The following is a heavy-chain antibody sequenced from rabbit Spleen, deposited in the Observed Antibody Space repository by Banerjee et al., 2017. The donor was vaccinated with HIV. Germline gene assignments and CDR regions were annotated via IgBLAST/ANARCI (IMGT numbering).Heavy chain of an antibody. J-gene: IGHJ6*01. CDR3: ARDTGSSFSSYGMDL. V-gene: IGHV1S40*01. CDR1: GFSFSSSYY. D-gene: IGHD8-1*01. Sequence: QSLEESGGDLVKPGASLTLTCTASGFSFSSSYYMCWVRQAPGKGLEWIACMDTGSSGFTYFATWAKGRFTCSKTSSTTVTLQMTSLTVADTATYFCARDTGSSFSSYGMDLWGQGTLVTVS. CDR2: MDTGSSGFT.